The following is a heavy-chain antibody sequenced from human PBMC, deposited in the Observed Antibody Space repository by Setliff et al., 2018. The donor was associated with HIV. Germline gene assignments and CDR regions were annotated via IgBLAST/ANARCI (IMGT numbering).Heavy chain of an antibody. CDR2: ISAYNGNT. CDR3: AREPTGDFWSGYSSRGLDY. V-gene: IGHV1-18*01. J-gene: IGHJ4*02. Sequence: GASVKVSCKASGYTFTSHGINWVRQAPGQGLEWMGWISAYNGNTKYAQKLQGRVTLTTDTSTTTAYMELTSLRSDDTAVYYCAREPTGDFWSGYSSRGLDYWGQGTLVTVSS. D-gene: IGHD3-3*01. CDR1: GYTFTSHG.